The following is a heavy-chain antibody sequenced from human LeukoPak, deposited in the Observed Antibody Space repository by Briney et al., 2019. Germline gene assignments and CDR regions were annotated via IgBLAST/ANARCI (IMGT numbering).Heavy chain of an antibody. CDR2: ISSSGSTI. CDR3: AKSSNWAYYFDY. D-gene: IGHD7-27*01. Sequence: PGGSLRLSCAASGFTFSSYEMNWVRQAPGKGLEWGSYISSSGSTIYYADSVKGRFTVSRDNSKDTLYLQMNSLRAEDTAVYYCAKSSNWAYYFDYWGQGTLVTVSS. CDR1: GFTFSSYE. J-gene: IGHJ4*02. V-gene: IGHV3-48*03.